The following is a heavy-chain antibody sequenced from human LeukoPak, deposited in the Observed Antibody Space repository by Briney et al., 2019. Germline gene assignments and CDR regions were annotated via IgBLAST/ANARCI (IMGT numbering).Heavy chain of an antibody. J-gene: IGHJ4*02. Sequence: GASVKVSCKASGGTFSSYAISWVRQAPGQGLEWMGGIIPIFGTANYAQKFQGRVTITADESTSTAYMELSSLRSEDTAVYYCASGPYCSSTSCSLDYWGQGTLVTVSS. CDR1: GGTFSSYA. CDR3: ASGPYCSSTSCSLDY. D-gene: IGHD2-2*01. V-gene: IGHV1-69*13. CDR2: IIPIFGTA.